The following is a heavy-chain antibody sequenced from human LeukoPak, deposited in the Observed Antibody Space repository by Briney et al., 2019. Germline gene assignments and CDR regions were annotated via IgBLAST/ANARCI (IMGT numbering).Heavy chain of an antibody. CDR1: GGSISSYY. Sequence: SETLSLTCTVSGGSISSYYWSWIRQPPGKGLEWIGYIYYSGSTNYNPSLKSRVTISVDTSKNQFSLKLSSVTAADTAVYYCARETTVTLFDYWGQGTLVTVSS. J-gene: IGHJ4*02. CDR3: ARETTVTLFDY. CDR2: IYYSGST. D-gene: IGHD4-17*01. V-gene: IGHV4-59*08.